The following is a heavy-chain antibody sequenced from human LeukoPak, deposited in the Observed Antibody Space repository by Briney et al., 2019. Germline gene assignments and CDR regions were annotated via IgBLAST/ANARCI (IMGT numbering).Heavy chain of an antibody. J-gene: IGHJ4*02. V-gene: IGHV3-21*01. CDR3: ARESSSSSSSYFDY. D-gene: IGHD6-6*01. CDR1: GFTFSSYS. CDR2: ISSSSSYI. Sequence: GGSLRPSCAASGFTFSSYSMNWVRQAPGKGLEWVSSISSSSSYIYYADSVKGRFTISRDNAKNSLYLQMNSLRAEDTAVYYCARESSSSSSSYFDYWGQGTLVTVSS.